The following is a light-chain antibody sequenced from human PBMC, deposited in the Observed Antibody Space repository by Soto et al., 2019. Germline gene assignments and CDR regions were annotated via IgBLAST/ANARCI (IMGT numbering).Light chain of an antibody. CDR1: SSNIGAGYD. CDR3: QSYDSSLSGYV. V-gene: IGLV1-40*01. J-gene: IGLJ1*01. CDR2: GNS. Sequence: QAVVTQPPSVSGAPGQRVTISCTGSSSNIGAGYDVHWYQQLPGTAPKLLIYGNSNRPSGVPDRFSGSKSGTSASLAITGLQAEDEADYYCQSYDSSLSGYVVGTGTKFTVL.